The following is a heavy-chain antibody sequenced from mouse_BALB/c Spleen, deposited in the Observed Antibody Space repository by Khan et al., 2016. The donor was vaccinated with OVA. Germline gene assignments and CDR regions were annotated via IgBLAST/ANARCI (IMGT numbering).Heavy chain of an antibody. J-gene: IGHJ3*01. CDR2: IDPENGDT. Sequence: EVQLQESGAELVRPGALVKLSCKASGFNIKDYYMHWVKQRPDQGLVWIGRIDPENGDTIYDPKFQGKASITSDKSSNTPYLQLSSLKSEDTAVYYCARDGYSPWFAYWGQGTLVTVSA. D-gene: IGHD2-3*01. CDR3: ARDGYSPWFAY. V-gene: IGHV14-1*02. CDR1: GFNIKDYY.